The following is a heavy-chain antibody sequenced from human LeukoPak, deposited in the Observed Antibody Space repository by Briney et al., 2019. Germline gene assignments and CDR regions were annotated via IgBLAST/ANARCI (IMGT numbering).Heavy chain of an antibody. CDR2: TNRDDSDT. Sequence: GGSLRLSCAASGFTFSGYCMHWVRQAPGKGLVWVSRTNRDDSDTSYADSVKGRFTISRDNAKSTLYLQMNSLRAEDTAVYYCARSANYYDSSGQAYWGQGTLVTVSS. J-gene: IGHJ4*02. D-gene: IGHD3-22*01. CDR3: ARSANYYDSSGQAY. V-gene: IGHV3-74*01. CDR1: GFTFSGYC.